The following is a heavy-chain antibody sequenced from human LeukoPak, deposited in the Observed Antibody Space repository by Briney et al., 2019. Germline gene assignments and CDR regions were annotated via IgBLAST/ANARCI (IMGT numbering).Heavy chain of an antibody. V-gene: IGHV3-48*03. J-gene: IGHJ4*02. Sequence: GGSLRLSCAASGFTFSSYEMNWVRQAPGKGLEWVSYISSSGSTIYYADSVKGRFTISRDNAKNSLYLQMNSLRAEDTAVYYCARDGKTGDYFDYWGQGTLVTVSS. CDR2: ISSSGSTI. CDR1: GFTFSSYE. D-gene: IGHD7-27*01. CDR3: ARDGKTGDYFDY.